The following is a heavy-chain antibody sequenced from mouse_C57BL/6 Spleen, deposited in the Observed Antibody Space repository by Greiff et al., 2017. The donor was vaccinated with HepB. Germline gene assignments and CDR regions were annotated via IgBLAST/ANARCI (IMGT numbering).Heavy chain of an antibody. V-gene: IGHV1-82*01. D-gene: IGHD4-1*01. CDR3: ARGLGRTYAMDY. Sequence: VQLQQSGPELVKPGASVKISCKASGYAFSSSWMNWVKQRPGKGLEWIGRIYPGDGDTNYNGKFKGKATLTADKSSSTAYMQLSSLTSEDSAVYFCARGLGRTYAMDYWGQGTSVTVSS. CDR2: IYPGDGDT. J-gene: IGHJ4*01. CDR1: GYAFSSSW.